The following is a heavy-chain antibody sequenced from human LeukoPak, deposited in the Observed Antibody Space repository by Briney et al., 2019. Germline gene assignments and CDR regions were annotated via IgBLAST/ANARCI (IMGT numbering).Heavy chain of an antibody. CDR3: ARGATTVTTYYYYYYYMDV. CDR2: MNPNSGNT. D-gene: IGHD4-17*01. V-gene: IGHV1-8*03. CDR1: GYTFTSYD. J-gene: IGHJ6*03. Sequence: ASVKVSCKASGYTFTSYDINWVRQATGQGLEWMGGMNPNSGNTGHAQKFQGRVTITRNTSISTAYMELSSLRSEDTAVYYCARGATTVTTYYYYYYYMDVWGKGTTVTVSS.